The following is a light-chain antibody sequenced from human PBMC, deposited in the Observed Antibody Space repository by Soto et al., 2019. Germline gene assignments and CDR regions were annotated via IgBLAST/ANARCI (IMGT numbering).Light chain of an antibody. V-gene: IGLV1-47*01. CDR3: ATWDDSLRGVL. CDR1: SPNIGSNY. CDR2: ANS. J-gene: IGLJ2*01. Sequence: QPVLTQPPSASGTPGQRVTISCSGSSPNIGSNYAYWYRQLPGTAPKLLIYANSQRPSGVPDRFSGSKSGTSASLAISGLRSEDEADYSCATWDDSLRGVLFGGGTKLTVL.